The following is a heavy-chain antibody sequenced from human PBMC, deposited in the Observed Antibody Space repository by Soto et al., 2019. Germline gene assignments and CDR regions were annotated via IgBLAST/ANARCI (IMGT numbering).Heavy chain of an antibody. J-gene: IGHJ6*02. V-gene: IGHV3-30-3*01. Sequence: QVQLVESGGGVVQRGRSLRLSCAASGFTFSSYAMHWVRQAPGKGLEWVAVISYDGSNKYYADSVKGRFTISRDNSKNTLYLQMNSLRAEDTAVYYCARVDYYYYGMDVWGQGTTVTVSS. CDR3: ARVDYYYYGMDV. CDR2: ISYDGSNK. CDR1: GFTFSSYA.